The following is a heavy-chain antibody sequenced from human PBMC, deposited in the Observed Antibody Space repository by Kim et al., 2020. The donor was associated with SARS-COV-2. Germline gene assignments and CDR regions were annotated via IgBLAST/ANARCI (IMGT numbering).Heavy chain of an antibody. V-gene: IGHV3-48*02. CDR3: AREKVAAAGFVPLGV. J-gene: IGHJ6*02. CDR2: MSSSSSTI. D-gene: IGHD6-13*01. CDR1: GFTFSSYS. Sequence: GGSLRLSCTASGFTFSSYSMNWVRQAPGKGLEWVSYMSSSSSTINYADSVKGRFTISRDNAKNSLYLQMNSLRDEDTAVYYCAREKVAAAGFVPLGVWGQGTTGSVS.